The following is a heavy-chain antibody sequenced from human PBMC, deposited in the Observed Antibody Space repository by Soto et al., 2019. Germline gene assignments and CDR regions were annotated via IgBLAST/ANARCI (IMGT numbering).Heavy chain of an antibody. D-gene: IGHD6-19*01. V-gene: IGHV3-15*07. Sequence: EVQLVESGGGLVKPGGSLRLSCAASGFTFSNAWMNWVRQAPGKGLEWVGRIKSKTDGGTTDYAAPVKGRFTISRDDSKNTLYLQMNSLKTEDTAVYYCRSGWYFDAFDIWGQGTMVTVSS. CDR2: IKSKTDGGTT. J-gene: IGHJ3*02. CDR1: GFTFSNAW. CDR3: RSGWYFDAFDI.